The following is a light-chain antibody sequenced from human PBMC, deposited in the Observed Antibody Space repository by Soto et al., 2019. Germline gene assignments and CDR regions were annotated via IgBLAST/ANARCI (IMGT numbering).Light chain of an antibody. J-gene: IGKJ4*01. CDR1: QSVSSN. CDR2: GAS. V-gene: IGKV3-15*01. Sequence: EMVMTQSPATLSVSPGERATLSCRASQSVSSNLAWYQQKPGQAPRLLIYGASTRATGIPARFSGSGSGTEFTLTISSLEPEDFAIYYCQQREDWPRAFGGGTKVDIK. CDR3: QQREDWPRA.